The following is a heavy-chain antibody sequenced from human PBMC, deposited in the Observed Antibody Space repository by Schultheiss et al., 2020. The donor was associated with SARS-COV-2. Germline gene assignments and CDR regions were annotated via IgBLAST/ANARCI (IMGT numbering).Heavy chain of an antibody. CDR3: AKDQGGSDDY. CDR2: IRQDGSEK. J-gene: IGHJ4*02. V-gene: IGHV3-7*01. D-gene: IGHD3-16*01. CDR1: GFTFNNYW. Sequence: GGSLRLSCAASGFTFNNYWMSWVRQAPGKGLEWVANIRQDGSEKNYVDSVKGRFTISRDNAKDSLSLLMNSLRAEDTAVYYCAKDQGGSDDYWGQGTLVTVSS.